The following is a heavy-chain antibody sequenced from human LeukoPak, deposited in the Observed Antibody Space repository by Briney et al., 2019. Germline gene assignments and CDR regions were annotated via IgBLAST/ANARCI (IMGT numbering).Heavy chain of an antibody. CDR3: ARVPSRGDRFDP. V-gene: IGHV1-8*02. Sequence: ASVKVSCKASGYTFTTYDINWVRQATGQGLEWLGWMNPRSGDTGYAQNFQGRVTLIRDTSISTAYMELSSLRSDDTAVYYCARVPSRGDRFDPWGQGTLVTVSS. J-gene: IGHJ5*02. D-gene: IGHD3-10*01. CDR2: MNPRSGDT. CDR1: GYTFTTYD.